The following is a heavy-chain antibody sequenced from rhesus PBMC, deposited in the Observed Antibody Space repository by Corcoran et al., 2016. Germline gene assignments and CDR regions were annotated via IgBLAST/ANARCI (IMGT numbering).Heavy chain of an antibody. D-gene: IGHD4-23*01. J-gene: IGHJ4*01. V-gene: IGHV4S14*01. CDR2: FSSGWSN. CDR1: GYSLSSGYY. CDR3: ARIEYSNYGNY. Sequence: QVQLQESGPGLVKPSETLSLTCAVSGYSLSSGYYWGGILQPPGKGLEWIGHFSSGWSNYLTPSLKSRVTLSVDTSKNQFSLKLSSVTAADTAVYYCARIEYSNYGNYWGQGVLVTVSS.